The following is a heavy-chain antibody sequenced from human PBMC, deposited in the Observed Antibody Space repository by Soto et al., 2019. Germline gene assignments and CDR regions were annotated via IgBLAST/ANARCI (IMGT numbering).Heavy chain of an antibody. J-gene: IGHJ6*02. CDR3: ARERKFDFWRKGLDV. Sequence: ASVKVSCKASGYTFTTYDINWVRQAPGRGLEWLGWMDPNSGSTGYAQNFQGRITMTGNISRNTAHMELSSLQSEDTAVYYCARERKFDFWRKGLDVWGQGTTVTVSS. V-gene: IGHV1-8*01. CDR2: MDPNSGST. CDR1: GYTFTTYD. D-gene: IGHD3-3*01.